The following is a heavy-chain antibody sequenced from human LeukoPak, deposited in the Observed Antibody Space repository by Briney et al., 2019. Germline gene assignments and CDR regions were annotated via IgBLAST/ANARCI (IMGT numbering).Heavy chain of an antibody. CDR2: INHSGST. CDR1: GGSFSGYY. Sequence: SETLSLTCAVYGGSFSGYYWSWIRQPPGKGLEWIGEINHSGSTNYNPSLKSRVTISVDTSKNQFSLKLSSVTAADTAVYYCARNLIAAAGTDDDAFDIWGQGTMVTVSS. V-gene: IGHV4-34*01. D-gene: IGHD6-13*01. CDR3: ARNLIAAAGTDDDAFDI. J-gene: IGHJ3*02.